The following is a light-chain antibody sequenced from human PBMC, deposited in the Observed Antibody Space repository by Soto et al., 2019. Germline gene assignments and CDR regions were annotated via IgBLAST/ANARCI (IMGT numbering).Light chain of an antibody. J-gene: IGKJ4*01. CDR1: QSISNW. V-gene: IGKV1-5*03. CDR2: KTS. Sequence: DIQMTQSPSTLSASVGDRVTITCRASQSISNWLAWYQQKPGKAPKLLIYKTSNLDSGVPSRFSGSGSGTEFSLTISSLQPDDVATYYCQKYKSFSLTFGGWTRVEVK. CDR3: QKYKSFSLT.